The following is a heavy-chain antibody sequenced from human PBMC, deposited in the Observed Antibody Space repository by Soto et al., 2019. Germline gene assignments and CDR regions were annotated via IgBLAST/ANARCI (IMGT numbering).Heavy chain of an antibody. J-gene: IGHJ6*02. CDR3: ARWPDGYYHYALDV. V-gene: IGHV1-8*01. CDR1: GYTFTSYA. CDR2: MSANSGNT. Sequence: QVQLVQSGAEVKKPGASVKVSCKASGYTFTSYAINWVRQATGQGLEWMGWMSANSGNTGYAQKFQGRVTMTRNTSTSTASMGLGSMRSGGTAVYYSARWPDGYYHYALDVWGQGTTVTVSS.